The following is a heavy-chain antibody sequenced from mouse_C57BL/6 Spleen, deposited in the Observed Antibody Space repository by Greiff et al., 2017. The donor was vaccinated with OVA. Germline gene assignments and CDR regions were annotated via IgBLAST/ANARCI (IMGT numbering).Heavy chain of an antibody. Sequence: EVHLVESGPGLVKPSQSLSLTCSVTGYSITSGYYWNWIRQFPGNKLEWMGYISYDGSNNYNPSLKNRISITRDTSKNQFFLKLNSVTTEDTATYYCAREGATVVAHWYFDVWGTGTTVTVSS. J-gene: IGHJ1*03. V-gene: IGHV3-6*01. CDR1: GYSITSGYY. CDR3: AREGATVVAHWYFDV. CDR2: ISYDGSN. D-gene: IGHD1-1*01.